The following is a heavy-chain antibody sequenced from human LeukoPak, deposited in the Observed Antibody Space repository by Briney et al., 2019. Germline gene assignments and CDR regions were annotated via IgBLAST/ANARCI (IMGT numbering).Heavy chain of an antibody. CDR3: AKEGFRKTIFGVGAFDI. D-gene: IGHD3-3*01. CDR2: ISYDGSNK. V-gene: IGHV3-30*18. Sequence: GRSLRLSCAASGFTFSSYGMHWVRQAPGKGLEWVAVISYDGSNKYYADSVKGRFTISRDNSKNTLYLQMNSLRAEDTAVYYCAKEGFRKTIFGVGAFDIWGQGTMVTISS. J-gene: IGHJ3*02. CDR1: GFTFSSYG.